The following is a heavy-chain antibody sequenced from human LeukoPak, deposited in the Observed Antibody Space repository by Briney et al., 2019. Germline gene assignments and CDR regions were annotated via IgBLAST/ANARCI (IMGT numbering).Heavy chain of an antibody. Sequence: MSGGSLRLSCTTSGFTFSTSAMTWVRQAPGKGLEWVSSINNVGSHIYYADSVRGRFIISRDNAKNSFFLQMSNLRAEDTAVYYCARDPTHYLRYGYFDYWGQGILVTVSS. CDR1: GFTFSTSA. CDR2: INNVGSHI. J-gene: IGHJ4*02. D-gene: IGHD3-9*01. CDR3: ARDPTHYLRYGYFDY. V-gene: IGHV3-21*01.